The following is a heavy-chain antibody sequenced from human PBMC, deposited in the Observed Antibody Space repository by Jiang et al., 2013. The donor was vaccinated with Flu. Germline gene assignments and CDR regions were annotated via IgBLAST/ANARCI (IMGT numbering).Heavy chain of an antibody. Sequence: QLVESGGGVVQPGRSLRLSCAASGFTFSSYGMHWVRQAPGKGLEWVAVIWYDGSNKYYADSVKGRFTISRDNSKNTLYLQMNSLRAEDTAVYYCARGYYGSGSGAFDIWGQGTMVTVSS. J-gene: IGHJ3*02. CDR2: IWYDGSNK. D-gene: IGHD3-10*01. V-gene: IGHV3-33*01. CDR3: ARGYYGSGSGAFDI. CDR1: GFTFSSYG.